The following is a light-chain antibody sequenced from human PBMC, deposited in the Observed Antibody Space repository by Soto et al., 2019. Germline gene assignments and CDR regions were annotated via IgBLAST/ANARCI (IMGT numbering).Light chain of an antibody. J-gene: IGKJ1*01. CDR3: KQHGTSPT. CDR2: GAS. V-gene: IGKV3-20*01. CDR1: QSVSSSY. Sequence: IVMTQSPATLSLSPGERATLSCRASQSVSSSYLAWYQQKPGQAPRLLIYGASSRATGIPDRFSGSGSGTDFTLTISRLEPDDFAVYYCKQHGTSPTFGKGTKVDIK.